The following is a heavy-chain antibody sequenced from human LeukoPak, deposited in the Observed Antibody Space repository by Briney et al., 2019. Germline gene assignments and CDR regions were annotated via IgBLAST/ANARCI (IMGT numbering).Heavy chain of an antibody. J-gene: IGHJ6*03. V-gene: IGHV1-69*05. Sequence: ASAKVSCKASGGTFSSYAISWVRQAPGQGLEWMGGIIPIFGTANYAQKFQGRVTITTDESTSTAYMELSSLRSEDTAVYYCARTPPLRDFWSGSLDYYYYYMDVWGKGATVTVSS. CDR2: IIPIFGTA. CDR3: ARTPPLRDFWSGSLDYYYYYMDV. CDR1: GGTFSSYA. D-gene: IGHD3-3*01.